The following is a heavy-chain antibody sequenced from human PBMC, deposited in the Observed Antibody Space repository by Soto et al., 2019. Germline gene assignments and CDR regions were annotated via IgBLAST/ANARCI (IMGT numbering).Heavy chain of an antibody. CDR1: GGSISSYY. V-gene: IGHV4-59*12. CDR2: IYYSGST. J-gene: IGHJ6*03. CDR3: ARGSWGSGSYRYYYYMDV. D-gene: IGHD3-10*01. Sequence: SETLSLTCTVSGGSISSYYWSWIRQPPGKGLEWIGYIYYSGSTNYNPSIKSRVTVSVDTSKNQFSLKLSSVTAADTAVYYCARGSWGSGSYRYYYYMDVWGKGTTVTVSS.